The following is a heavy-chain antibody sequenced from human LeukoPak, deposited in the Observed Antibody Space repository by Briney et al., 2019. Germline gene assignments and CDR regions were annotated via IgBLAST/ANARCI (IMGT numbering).Heavy chain of an antibody. D-gene: IGHD1-26*01. CDR1: GFTFSSSA. J-gene: IGHJ4*02. CDR3: AKKGATTGDFDY. CDR2: ISNNGGYT. Sequence: PGGSLRLSCAASGFTFSSSAMSWVRQAPGKGLEWVSAISNNGGYTYYADSVQGRFTISRDNSKSTLCLQMNSLRAEDTAVYYCAKKGATTGDFDYWGQGTLVTVSS. V-gene: IGHV3-23*01.